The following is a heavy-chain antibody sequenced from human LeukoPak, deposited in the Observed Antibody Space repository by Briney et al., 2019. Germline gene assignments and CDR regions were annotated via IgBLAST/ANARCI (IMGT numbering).Heavy chain of an antibody. D-gene: IGHD3-22*01. CDR1: GGSISSYY. V-gene: IGHV4-59*12. J-gene: IGHJ4*02. CDR2: IYYSGST. Sequence: SETLSLTCTVSGGSISSYYWSWIRQPPGKGLEWIGYIYYSGSTNYNPSLKSRVTISVDTSKNQFSLKLSSVTAADTAVYYCARVSTYYYDSSPLHWGQGTLVTVSS. CDR3: ARVSTYYYDSSPLH.